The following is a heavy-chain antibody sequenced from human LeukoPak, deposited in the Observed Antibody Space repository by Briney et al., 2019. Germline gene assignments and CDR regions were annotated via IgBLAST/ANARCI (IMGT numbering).Heavy chain of an antibody. CDR1: GFTFSSYA. CDR2: ISSNGGST. Sequence: PGGSLRLSCAASGFTFSSYAMHWVRQAPGKGLEYVSAISSNGGSTYYANSVKGRFTISRDNSKNTLYLQMGSLRAEDVAVYYCARGEIYSSSWYYFDYWGQGTLVTVSS. V-gene: IGHV3-64*01. D-gene: IGHD6-13*01. CDR3: ARGEIYSSSWYYFDY. J-gene: IGHJ4*02.